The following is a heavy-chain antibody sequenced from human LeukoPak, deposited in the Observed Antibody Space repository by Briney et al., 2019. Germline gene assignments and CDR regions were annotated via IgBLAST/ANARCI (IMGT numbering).Heavy chain of an antibody. D-gene: IGHD4-17*01. J-gene: IGHJ4*02. Sequence: GGSLRLSCAASGFAFGNYAMGWVRQTPGKGLEWVSSIDSSGSYTPSADSVKGRFTISRDNSENTVYLQMNSLRAEDTAVYSCAKISTVTANFDHWGQGTLVTVSS. V-gene: IGHV3-23*01. CDR2: IDSSGSYT. CDR1: GFAFGNYA. CDR3: AKISTVTANFDH.